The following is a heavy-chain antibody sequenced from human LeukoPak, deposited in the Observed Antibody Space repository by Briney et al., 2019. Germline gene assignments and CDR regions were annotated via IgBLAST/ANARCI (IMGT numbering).Heavy chain of an antibody. D-gene: IGHD5-18*01. V-gene: IGHV1-2*02. Sequence: ASVKVSCKASGYTFTGYYMHWVRQAPEQGLEWMGWINPNSGGTNYAQKFQGRVTMTRDTSISTAYMELSRLRSDDTAVYYCAREGGYSYGSLGMDVWGQGTTVTVSS. CDR1: GYTFTGYY. CDR2: INPNSGGT. J-gene: IGHJ6*02. CDR3: AREGGYSYGSLGMDV.